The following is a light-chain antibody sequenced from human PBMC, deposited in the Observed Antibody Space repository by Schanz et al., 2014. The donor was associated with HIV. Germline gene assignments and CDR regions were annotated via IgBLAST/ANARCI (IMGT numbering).Light chain of an antibody. V-gene: IGKV1-5*03. J-gene: IGKJ1*01. CDR3: QQYDTSSWT. CDR2: QAS. CDR1: QNIGNW. Sequence: DIQMTQSPSTLSASVGDRVTITCRASQNIGNWLAWYQQKPGKAPHLLIYQASTLKTGVPSRFSGSGSGTEFTLTISSLQPDDFATYYCQQYDTSSWTFGLGTKV.